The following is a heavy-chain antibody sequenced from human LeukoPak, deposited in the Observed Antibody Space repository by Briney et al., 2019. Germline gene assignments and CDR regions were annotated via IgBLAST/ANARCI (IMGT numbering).Heavy chain of an antibody. Sequence: GSLRLSCAASGFTFSSYGMHWVRQAPGKGLEWVAFIRYDGSNKYYADSVKGRFTISRDNSKNTLYLQMNSLRAEDTAVYYCARLAGGYDFWSGYSGYYYYYYMDVWGKGTTVTVSS. V-gene: IGHV3-30*02. CDR1: GFTFSSYG. J-gene: IGHJ6*03. D-gene: IGHD3-3*01. CDR3: ARLAGGYDFWSGYSGYYYYYYMDV. CDR2: IRYDGSNK.